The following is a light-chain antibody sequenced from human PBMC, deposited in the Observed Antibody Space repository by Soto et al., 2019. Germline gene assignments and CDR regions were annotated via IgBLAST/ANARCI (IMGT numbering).Light chain of an antibody. Sequence: QSVLTQPPSASGTPGQRVTISCSGSSSNIGAGYDVHWYQQLPGTAPKLLIYGNSNRPSGVPDRFSGSKSGTSASLAITGLQAEDEADYYCQSYDSSLGGLVFGTGTKVTVL. CDR2: GNS. CDR3: QSYDSSLGGLV. CDR1: SSNIGAGYD. V-gene: IGLV1-40*01. J-gene: IGLJ1*01.